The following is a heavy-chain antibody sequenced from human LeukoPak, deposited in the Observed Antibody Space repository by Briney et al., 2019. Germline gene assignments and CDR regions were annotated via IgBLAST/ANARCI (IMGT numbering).Heavy chain of an antibody. Sequence: SETLSLTCTVSGDSISSGSYYWSWIRQPAGKGLEWIGRIYTSGSTNYNPSLKSRVTISVDTSKNQFSLKLSSVTAADTAVYYCARGGVYDSSGYSPYYYYMDVWGKGTTVTISS. D-gene: IGHD3-22*01. J-gene: IGHJ6*03. CDR3: ARGGVYDSSGYSPYYYYMDV. V-gene: IGHV4-61*02. CDR2: IYTSGST. CDR1: GDSISSGSYY.